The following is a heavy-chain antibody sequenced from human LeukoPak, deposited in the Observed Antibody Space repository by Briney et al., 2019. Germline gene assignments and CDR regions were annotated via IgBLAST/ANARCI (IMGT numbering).Heavy chain of an antibody. CDR1: GYTFTGYY. J-gene: IGHJ4*02. CDR2: INPNSGGT. Sequence: ASVKVSCKASGYTFTGYYMHWVRQAPGQGLEWMGRINPNSGGTNYAQKFQGRVTMTRDTSISTAYMELSRLRSDDTAVYYCASDVTYHYDSSGYGRGYWGQGTLVTVSS. V-gene: IGHV1-2*06. CDR3: ASDVTYHYDSSGYGRGY. D-gene: IGHD3-22*01.